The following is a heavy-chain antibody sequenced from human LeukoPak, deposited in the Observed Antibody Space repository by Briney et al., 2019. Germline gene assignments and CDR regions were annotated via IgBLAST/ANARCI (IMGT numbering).Heavy chain of an antibody. D-gene: IGHD1-1*01. CDR3: ARGNDPDYDY. CDR2: IYYSGST. Sequence: MSSETLSLTCTVSGGSISSSSYYWGWIRQPPGKGLEWIGSIYYSGSTYYNPSLKSRVTISVDTSKNQFSLKLSSVTAADTAVYYCARGNDPDYDYWGQGTLVTVSS. V-gene: IGHV4-39*07. J-gene: IGHJ4*02. CDR1: GGSISSSSYY.